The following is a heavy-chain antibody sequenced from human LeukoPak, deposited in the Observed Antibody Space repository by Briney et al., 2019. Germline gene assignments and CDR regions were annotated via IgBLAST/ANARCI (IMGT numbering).Heavy chain of an antibody. CDR3: ARVGGSNYYYYGMDV. D-gene: IGHD3-10*01. CDR2: IYHSGST. Sequence: SGTLSLTCAVSGGSISSSNWWSWVRQPPGKGLEWIGEIYHSGSTNYNPSLKSRVTISVDKSKNQFSLKLSSVTAADTAVYYCARVGGSNYYYYGMDVWGQGTTVTVSS. V-gene: IGHV4-4*02. J-gene: IGHJ6*02. CDR1: GGSISSSNW.